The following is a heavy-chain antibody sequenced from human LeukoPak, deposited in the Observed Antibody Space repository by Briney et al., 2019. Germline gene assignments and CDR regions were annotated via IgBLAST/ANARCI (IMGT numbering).Heavy chain of an antibody. CDR3: ASGGSYFGY. CDR2: IKQDGSAK. Sequence: GGSLILSCEGSGFTFSSYWMSWVRQAPGKGLEWVANIKQDGSAKYYVDSVKGRFTISRDNAKNSLFLQMNSLRADDTAVYYCASGGSYFGYWGQGTLVTVSS. CDR1: GFTFSSYW. V-gene: IGHV3-7*05. J-gene: IGHJ4*02.